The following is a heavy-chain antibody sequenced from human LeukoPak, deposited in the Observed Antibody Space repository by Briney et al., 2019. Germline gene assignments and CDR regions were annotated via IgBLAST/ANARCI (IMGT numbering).Heavy chain of an antibody. CDR3: ARWPSGYSSSSNFDY. J-gene: IGHJ4*02. Sequence: GGSLRLSCAASGFTFSDYYMSWIRQAPGKGLEWVSYISSSGSTIYYADSVKGRFTISRDNAKNSLYLQMNSLRAEDTAVYYCARWPSGYSSSSNFDYWGQGTLVTVSS. V-gene: IGHV3-11*04. CDR1: GFTFSDYY. D-gene: IGHD6-6*01. CDR2: ISSSGSTI.